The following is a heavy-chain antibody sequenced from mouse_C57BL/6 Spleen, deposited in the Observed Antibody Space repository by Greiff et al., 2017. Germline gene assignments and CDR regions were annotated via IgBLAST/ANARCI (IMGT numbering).Heavy chain of an antibody. Sequence: QVQLQQPGAELVKPGASVKLSCKASGYTFTSYWMHWVKQRPGQGLEWIGMIHPNSGSTNYNEKFKSKATLTVDTSSSTAYMQLSSLTSEDSAVYYCARGTAQAAWFAYWGQGTLVTVSA. CDR3: ARGTAQAAWFAY. CDR1: GYTFTSYW. V-gene: IGHV1-64*01. D-gene: IGHD3-2*02. J-gene: IGHJ3*01. CDR2: IHPNSGST.